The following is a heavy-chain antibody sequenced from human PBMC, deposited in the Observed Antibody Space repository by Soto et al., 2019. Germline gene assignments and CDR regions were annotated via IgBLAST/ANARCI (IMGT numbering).Heavy chain of an antibody. CDR3: AKGGWADY. CDR1: GFTFSTYA. Sequence: EVQLLESGGGLVQPGGSLRLSCAASGFTFSTYAMTWVRQGPGKGLEWVSFIAGNDNSFTYYAASVKGRFTISRDNSKNTLYLQTNSLRPDDTAVYYCAKGGWADYWGQGALVTVSS. D-gene: IGHD6-19*01. V-gene: IGHV3-23*01. CDR2: IAGNDNSFT. J-gene: IGHJ4*02.